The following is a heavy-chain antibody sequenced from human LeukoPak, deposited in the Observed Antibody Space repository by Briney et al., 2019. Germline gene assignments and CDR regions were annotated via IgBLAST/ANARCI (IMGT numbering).Heavy chain of an antibody. Sequence: GGSLRLSCAASGFTISDYYMSWIRQAPGKGLEWVSYISGSSSYTNSADSVKGRFTISRDNAKNSLYLQMNSLRAEDTAVYFCARSSSGWTKFDYWGQGALVTVSS. V-gene: IGHV3-11*06. CDR2: ISGSSSYT. CDR3: ARSSSGWTKFDY. CDR1: GFTISDYY. J-gene: IGHJ4*02. D-gene: IGHD6-19*01.